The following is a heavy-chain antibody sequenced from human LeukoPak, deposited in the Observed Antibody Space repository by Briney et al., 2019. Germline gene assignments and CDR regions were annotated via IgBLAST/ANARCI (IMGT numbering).Heavy chain of an antibody. Sequence: GGSLRLSNASPGSTFSSYSMNWVRQAPGKGLEWVSAISSSSSYIYYADSVKGRFTISRDNAQNSLYLQMNSLRAEDTAVYYCARDGRPSPLWGQGTLVTVSS. CDR3: ARDGRPSPL. V-gene: IGHV3-21*01. D-gene: IGHD1-26*01. CDR1: GSTFSSYS. J-gene: IGHJ4*02. CDR2: ISSSSSYI.